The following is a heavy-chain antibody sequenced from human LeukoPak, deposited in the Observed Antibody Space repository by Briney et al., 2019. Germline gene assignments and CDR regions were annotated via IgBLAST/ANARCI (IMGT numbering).Heavy chain of an antibody. J-gene: IGHJ4*02. V-gene: IGHV4-59*01. CDR3: ARVLVRGVIGGFDY. D-gene: IGHD3-10*01. CDR2: ISYSGST. Sequence: SETLSLTCTVSGDSISSYYWSWIRLSPGKGLEWIGYISYSGSTNYNPSFQSRVTMSVDTSKSQFSLKLSSVTAADTAMYYCARVLVRGVIGGFDYWGQGTLVTVSS. CDR1: GDSISSYY.